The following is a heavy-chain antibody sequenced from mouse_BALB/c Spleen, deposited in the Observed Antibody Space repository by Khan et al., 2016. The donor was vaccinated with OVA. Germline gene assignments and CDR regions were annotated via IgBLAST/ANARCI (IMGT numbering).Heavy chain of an antibody. J-gene: IGHJ2*01. CDR3: ARIYGSYFDY. CDR1: GYSFTGYF. D-gene: IGHD1-1*01. Sequence: EVKLMESGPELVKPGASVKISCKASGYSFTGYFMHWVMQSHGKSLEWIGRINPHIGETFYNQKFKGKATLTVDESSSTAHMELRSLASEDSAVYFCARIYGSYFDYWGQGTTLTVSS. CDR2: INPHIGET. V-gene: IGHV1-20*02.